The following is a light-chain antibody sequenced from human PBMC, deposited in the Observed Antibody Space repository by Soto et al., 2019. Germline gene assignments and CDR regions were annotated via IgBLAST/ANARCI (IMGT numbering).Light chain of an antibody. CDR1: QNISTN. Sequence: DIVMTQSPATLSVSPGERATLSCRASQNISTNVAWYQQKPGQAPRLLLLSASSRLSDIPARFSGSGSGTEFTLTISGLQSEDVAVYYCHQYGSSPYTFGQGTKLEIK. V-gene: IGKV3-15*01. J-gene: IGKJ2*01. CDR2: SAS. CDR3: HQYGSSPYT.